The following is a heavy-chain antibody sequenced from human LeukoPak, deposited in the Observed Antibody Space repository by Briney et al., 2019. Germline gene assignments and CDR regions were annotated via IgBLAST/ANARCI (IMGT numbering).Heavy chain of an antibody. CDR3: ARDHGDYDFWSGYYRRWYFDY. CDR2: LNPNSGGT. D-gene: IGHD3-3*01. CDR1: GYTFTSYD. J-gene: IGHJ4*02. V-gene: IGHV1-2*02. Sequence: ASVKVSCKASGYTFTSYDINWVRQATGQGLEWMGWLNPNSGGTNYAQKFQGRVTMTRDTSISTAYMELSRLRSDDTAVYYCARDHGDYDFWSGYYRRWYFDYWGQGTLVTVFS.